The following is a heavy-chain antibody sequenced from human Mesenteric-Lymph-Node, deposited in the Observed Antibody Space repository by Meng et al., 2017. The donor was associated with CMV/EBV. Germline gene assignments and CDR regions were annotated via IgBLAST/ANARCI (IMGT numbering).Heavy chain of an antibody. V-gene: IGHV4-61*01. D-gene: IGHD6-19*01. CDR3: ASAPSYSSGFLDHDY. Sequence: SETLSLTCSVSGGSVTSGNYYWSWIRQPPGKGLEWIGYMYYSGSTNYNPSLKSRVTISVDTSKNQFSLNLNFVTAADTAVYYCASAPSYSSGFLDHDYWGQGTLVTVSS. J-gene: IGHJ4*02. CDR1: GGSVTSGNYY. CDR2: MYYSGST.